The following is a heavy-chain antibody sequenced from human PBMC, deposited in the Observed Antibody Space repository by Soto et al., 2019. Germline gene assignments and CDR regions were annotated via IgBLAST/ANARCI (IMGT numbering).Heavy chain of an antibody. CDR2: IYYSGST. CDR3: ARGRYSSSSSWFDP. Sequence: QVQLQESGPGLVKPSQTLSLSCTVSGGSISSGGYYWSWIRQHPGKGLEWIGYIYYSGSTYYNPSLKSRVTISVYTSKNQFSLNLRSVTAADTAVYYCARGRYSSSSSWFDPWGQGTLVTVSS. V-gene: IGHV4-31*03. D-gene: IGHD6-6*01. J-gene: IGHJ5*02. CDR1: GGSISSGGYY.